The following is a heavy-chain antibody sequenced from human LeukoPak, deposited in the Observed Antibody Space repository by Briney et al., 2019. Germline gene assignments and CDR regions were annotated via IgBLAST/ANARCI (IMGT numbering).Heavy chain of an antibody. Sequence: GRTLRLSCAASGLTLSSYEMNWVRQAPGKGLEWVSYISSSCSTIYYADSVKGRFTISRDNAKNSLYLQMNSLRAEDTAVYYCAGQITMVRGVIYWGQGTLVTVSS. CDR3: AGQITMVRGVIY. V-gene: IGHV3-48*03. CDR1: GLTLSSYE. CDR2: ISSSCSTI. J-gene: IGHJ4*02. D-gene: IGHD3-10*01.